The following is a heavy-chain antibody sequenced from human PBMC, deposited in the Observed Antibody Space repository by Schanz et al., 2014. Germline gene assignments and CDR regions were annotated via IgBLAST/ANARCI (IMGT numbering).Heavy chain of an antibody. V-gene: IGHV3-30*18. CDR3: AKSKSQLPLFDY. Sequence: QVQLVESGGGVVQPGRSLRLSCAASGFNFSSYGMHWVRQAPGKGLEWVAVISDDGSNHYYPDAVKGRFTISRDSSKNTLYLQMNSLRADDTAVYYCAKSKSQLPLFDYWGQGTLVAVSS. CDR2: ISDDGSNH. J-gene: IGHJ4*02. CDR1: GFNFSSYG. D-gene: IGHD2-21*01.